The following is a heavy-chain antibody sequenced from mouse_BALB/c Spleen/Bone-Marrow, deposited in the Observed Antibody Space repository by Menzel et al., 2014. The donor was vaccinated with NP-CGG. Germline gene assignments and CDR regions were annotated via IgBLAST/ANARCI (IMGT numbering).Heavy chain of an antibody. Sequence: VQLVESGAELVGPGASVKLSCRASGYTFTSYWINWVKQRPGQGLEWIGNIYPSDSYTNYNQRFKDKATLTVDKSSSTAYMQLSSPTSEDSAVYYCTRYGNSHYYAMDYWGQGTSVTVSS. CDR3: TRYGNSHYYAMDY. V-gene: IGHV1-69*02. D-gene: IGHD1-1*01. CDR1: GYTFTSYW. J-gene: IGHJ4*01. CDR2: IYPSDSYT.